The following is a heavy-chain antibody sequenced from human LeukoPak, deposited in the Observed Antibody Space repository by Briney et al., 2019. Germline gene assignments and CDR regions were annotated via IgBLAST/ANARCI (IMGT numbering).Heavy chain of an antibody. D-gene: IGHD3-9*01. CDR3: ARSPDILTGESFDY. J-gene: IGHJ4*02. V-gene: IGHV1-2*02. Sequence: ASVTVSFTASGYTFSVYYMHWVRQAPGQGRGWMGWINPKSGGTNEAQKFHDRVTMTRDTSISTAYMEVSRLRSDDTAVYYCARSPDILTGESFDYWGQGTLVTVSS. CDR1: GYTFSVYY. CDR2: INPKSGGT.